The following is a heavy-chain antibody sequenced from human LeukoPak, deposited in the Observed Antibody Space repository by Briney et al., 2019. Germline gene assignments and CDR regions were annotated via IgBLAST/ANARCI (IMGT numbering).Heavy chain of an antibody. Sequence: GGSLRLSCAASGFTFSSYAMHWVRQAPGKGLEWVAVISYDGSNKYYADSVKGRFTISRDNSKNTLYLQMNSLRAEDTAVYYCARERGEDQYRLDYWGQGTLVTVSS. CDR3: ARERGEDQYRLDY. J-gene: IGHJ4*02. D-gene: IGHD3-10*01. CDR1: GFTFSSYA. CDR2: ISYDGSNK. V-gene: IGHV3-30*04.